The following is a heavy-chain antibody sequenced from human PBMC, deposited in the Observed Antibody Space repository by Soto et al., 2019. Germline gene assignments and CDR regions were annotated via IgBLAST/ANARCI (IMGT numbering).Heavy chain of an antibody. CDR2: INAGNGNT. D-gene: IGHD6-19*01. CDR1: GYTFTSYA. CDR3: ASLRYSSGGYYFDY. V-gene: IGHV1-3*01. J-gene: IGHJ4*02. Sequence: QVQLVQSGAEVKKPGASVKVSCKASGYTFTSYAMHWVRQAPGQRLEWMGWINAGNGNTKYSQKFQGRVTITRDTSASTAYMELSSLRSEDTDVYYCASLRYSSGGYYFDYWGQGTLVTVSS.